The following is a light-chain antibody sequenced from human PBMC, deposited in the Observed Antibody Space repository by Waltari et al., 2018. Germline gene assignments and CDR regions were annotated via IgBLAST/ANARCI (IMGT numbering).Light chain of an antibody. V-gene: IGLV4-69*01. CDR1: SGHSSNG. CDR3: QTRGHGTWV. CDR2: VNSDGSH. J-gene: IGLJ3*02. Sequence: QLVLTQSPSASASLGASVKLTCTLSSGHSSNGIAWLQQQPEEGPRYLMKVNSDGSHSKGDESTGRFSGSSSGAERYLTISSVQPEDEADYYCQTRGHGTWVFGGGTKLTVL.